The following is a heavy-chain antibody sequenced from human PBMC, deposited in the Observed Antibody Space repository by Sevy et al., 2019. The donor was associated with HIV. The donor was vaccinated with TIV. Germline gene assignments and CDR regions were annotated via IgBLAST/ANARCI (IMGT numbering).Heavy chain of an antibody. CDR1: GFIFSDAW. V-gene: IGHV3-15*01. CDR2: VRSKGDGGTE. Sequence: GGSLRLSCAASGFIFSDAWLSWVRQGPGKGLEWVGRVRSKGDGGTEEYATPVKGRFIIERDDSKNMLYLQMNNLTIEDTGVYYCTTEGADWGQGTRVTVSS. CDR3: TTEGAD. J-gene: IGHJ4*02.